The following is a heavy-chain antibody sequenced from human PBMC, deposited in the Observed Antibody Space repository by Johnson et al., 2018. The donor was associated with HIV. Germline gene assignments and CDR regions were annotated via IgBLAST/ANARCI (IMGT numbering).Heavy chain of an antibody. Sequence: VQLVESGGGLVQPGGSLRLSCAASGFTFSSYWMSWVRQAPGKGLEWVANIKQDGSEKYYVDSVKGRFTISRDNAKNSLYLQMNSLRAEDTAVYYCARDRGAGSSGAFDIWGQGTIVTVSS. D-gene: IGHD6-6*01. CDR1: GFTFSSYW. V-gene: IGHV3-7*05. J-gene: IGHJ3*02. CDR3: ARDRGAGSSGAFDI. CDR2: IKQDGSEK.